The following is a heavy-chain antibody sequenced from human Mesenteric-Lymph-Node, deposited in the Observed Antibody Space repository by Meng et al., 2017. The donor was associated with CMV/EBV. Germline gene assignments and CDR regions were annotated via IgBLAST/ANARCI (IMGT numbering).Heavy chain of an antibody. Sequence: SETLSLTCTVSGGSISSSSYYWGWIRQPPGKGLEWIGSVYYSGSTYYNPSLKSRVTISVDTSKNQFSLKLRSVTAADTAVYYCARAFCGGECFSSSNYYYGMDVWGQGTTVTVSS. J-gene: IGHJ6*02. CDR2: VYYSGST. D-gene: IGHD2-21*01. CDR1: GGSISSSSYY. CDR3: ARAFCGGECFSSSNYYYGMDV. V-gene: IGHV4-39*07.